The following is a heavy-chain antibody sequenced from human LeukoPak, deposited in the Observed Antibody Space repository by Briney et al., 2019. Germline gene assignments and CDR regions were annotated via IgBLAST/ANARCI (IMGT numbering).Heavy chain of an antibody. Sequence: ASVKVSCKASGYTFTSYYMHWMRQAPGQGLEWMGIINPSDGSTSYAQKFQGRVTMTRDTSTSTVYMDLSSLRSEDTAVYYCARGKLCSGGRCYFDYWGQGTLVTVSS. CDR1: GYTFTSYY. J-gene: IGHJ4*02. V-gene: IGHV1-46*01. CDR3: ARGKLCSGGRCYFDY. CDR2: INPSDGST. D-gene: IGHD2-15*01.